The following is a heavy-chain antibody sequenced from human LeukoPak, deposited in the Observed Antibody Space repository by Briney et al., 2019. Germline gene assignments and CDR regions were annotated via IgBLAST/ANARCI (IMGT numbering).Heavy chain of an antibody. Sequence: PSETLSLTCTVSGGSISSYYWSWIRQPAGKGLEWIGRIYTSGSTHYNPSLKSRVTMSVDTSKNQFSLKLSSVTAADTAVYYCARGRGLLGYCSGGSCYPGAFDIWGQGTMVTVSS. CDR1: GGSISSYY. J-gene: IGHJ3*02. CDR3: ARGRGLLGYCSGGSCYPGAFDI. CDR2: IYTSGST. D-gene: IGHD2-15*01. V-gene: IGHV4-4*07.